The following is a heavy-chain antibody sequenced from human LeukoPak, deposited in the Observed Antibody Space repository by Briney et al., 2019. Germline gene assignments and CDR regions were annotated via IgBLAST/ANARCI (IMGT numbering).Heavy chain of an antibody. CDR2: IYYSGST. Sequence: SETLSLTCTVSGVSISSSNSYWGWIRQPPGKGLEWIGSIYYSGSTYYNPSLKSRVTISVDTSKNQFSLKLSSVTAADTAVYYCARIKVAAGVSSYPFDYWGQGTLVTVSS. V-gene: IGHV4-39*07. CDR3: ARIKVAAGVSSYPFDY. D-gene: IGHD6-25*01. J-gene: IGHJ4*02. CDR1: GVSISSSNSY.